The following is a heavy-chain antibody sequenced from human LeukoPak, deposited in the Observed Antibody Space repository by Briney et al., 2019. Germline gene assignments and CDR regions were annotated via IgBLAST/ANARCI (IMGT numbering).Heavy chain of an antibody. CDR2: IKEDGSEK. Sequence: PGGSLRLSCAASGFTFSSYWMSWVRQAPGKGLEWVANIKEDGSEKYYVDSVKGRLTISRDNAKNSLYLQMNSLRAEDTAVYYCARGRSVVVTAIPGLEYFQHWGQGTLVTVSS. D-gene: IGHD2-21*02. CDR1: GFTFSSYW. CDR3: ARGRSVVVTAIPGLEYFQH. V-gene: IGHV3-7*01. J-gene: IGHJ1*01.